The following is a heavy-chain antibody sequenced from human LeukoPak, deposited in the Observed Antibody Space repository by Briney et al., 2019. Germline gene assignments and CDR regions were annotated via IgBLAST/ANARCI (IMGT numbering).Heavy chain of an antibody. CDR2: ISSSGSTI. D-gene: IGHD3-10*02. Sequence: GGSLRLSCAASGFTFSRYEMNWVRQAPGEGLGWVSYISSSGSTIYYADSVKGRFTISRDNATNSLYLQMNSLRAEDTAVYYCAELGITMIGGVWGKGTTVTISS. CDR3: AELGITMIGGV. V-gene: IGHV3-48*03. J-gene: IGHJ6*04. CDR1: GFTFSRYE.